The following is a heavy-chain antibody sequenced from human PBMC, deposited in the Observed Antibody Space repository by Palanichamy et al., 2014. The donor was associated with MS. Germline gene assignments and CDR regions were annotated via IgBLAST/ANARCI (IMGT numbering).Heavy chain of an antibody. CDR2: IPHDTNNK. V-gene: IGHV3-30*04. D-gene: IGHD2-21*02. J-gene: IGHJ3*02. Sequence: QVQLVESGGDVVQPGRSLRLSCTASAFTFSSYAMHWVRQAPGKGLEWVAVIPHDTNNKYYADSVKGRFTISRDNSKNTVYLQMNSLRAEDTAVYYCARDWLVGVTGDAFDIWGQGTRVTVSS. CDR1: AFTFSSYA. CDR3: ARDWLVGVTGDAFDI.